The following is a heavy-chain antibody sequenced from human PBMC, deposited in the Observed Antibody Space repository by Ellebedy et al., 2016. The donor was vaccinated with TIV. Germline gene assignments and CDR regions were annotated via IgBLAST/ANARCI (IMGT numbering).Heavy chain of an antibody. J-gene: IGHJ4*02. CDR2: ISGSSLST. D-gene: IGHD5-24*01. V-gene: IGHV3-23*01. Sequence: GESLKISCVASGLTFSNYAMNWVRQAPGKGLEWVSTISGSSLSTYYADSVKGRFTISRDNSKNTLYLQMNSLRAEDTAIYYCAKGSDNPAYNYGRFDYWGQGNLVTVSS. CDR1: GLTFSNYA. CDR3: AKGSDNPAYNYGRFDY.